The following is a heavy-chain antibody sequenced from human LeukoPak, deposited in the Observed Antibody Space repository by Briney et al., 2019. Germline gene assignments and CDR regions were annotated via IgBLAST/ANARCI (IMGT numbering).Heavy chain of an antibody. J-gene: IGHJ6*03. CDR1: GGSFSGYY. CDR3: ARDFEYSSSSYYYYYMDV. CDR2: IYYSGST. V-gene: IGHV4-59*01. Sequence: SETLSLTCAVYGGSFSGYYWTWIRQPPGKGLEWIGYIYYSGSTNYNPSLKSRVTISVDTSKNQFSLKLGSVTAADTAVYYCARDFEYSSSSYYYYYMDVWGKGTTITVSS. D-gene: IGHD6-6*01.